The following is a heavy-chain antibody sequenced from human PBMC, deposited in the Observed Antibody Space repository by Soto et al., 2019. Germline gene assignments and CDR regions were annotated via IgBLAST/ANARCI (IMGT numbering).Heavy chain of an antibody. Sequence: EVQLLESGGGLVQPGGSLRLSCAASGFTFRNYAMSWVRQVPGKGLEWVSAISRNGDATYYADSVKGRFTISRDTSKNTLDLQMNSLRAEDTATYLCAKGGGCCSGGSCNVSPGSDWGQGTLVTVCS. CDR2: ISRNGDAT. V-gene: IGHV3-23*01. J-gene: IGHJ4*02. D-gene: IGHD2-15*01. CDR3: AKGGGCCSGGSCNVSPGSD. CDR1: GFTFRNYA.